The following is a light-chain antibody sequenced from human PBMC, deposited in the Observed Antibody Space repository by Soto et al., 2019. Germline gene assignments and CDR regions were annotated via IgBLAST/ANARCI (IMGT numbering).Light chain of an antibody. CDR1: QSVSSSY. J-gene: IGKJ4*01. Sequence: EIELTQSPGTLSLSPGERATLSCRDSQSVSSSYLAWYQQKTGQAPRLLIYGASSRATGLPDRFSGSGSGADFTLIISRLEPEDFAVYYCQQYGSSPLTFGGGTKVEIK. V-gene: IGKV3-20*01. CDR3: QQYGSSPLT. CDR2: GAS.